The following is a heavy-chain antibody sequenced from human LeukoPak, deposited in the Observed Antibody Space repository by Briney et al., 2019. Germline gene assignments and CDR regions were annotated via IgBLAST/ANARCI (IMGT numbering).Heavy chain of an antibody. J-gene: IGHJ4*02. CDR3: ATSWRRDGYNYHYFDF. CDR1: GFIFKLYW. Sequence: SGGSLRLSCAASGFIFKLYWMHWVRQAPGKGLMWVSRINSDGSSTNYADSVKGRFTISRDNSKNTLYLLMNSLRAEDTAIYYCATSWRRDGYNYHYFDFWGQGTLVTVSS. V-gene: IGHV3-74*01. CDR2: INSDGSST. D-gene: IGHD5-24*01.